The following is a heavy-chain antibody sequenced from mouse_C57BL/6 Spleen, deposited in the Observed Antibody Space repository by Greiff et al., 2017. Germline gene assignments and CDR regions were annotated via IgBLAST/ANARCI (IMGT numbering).Heavy chain of an antibody. CDR2: IHPNSGST. J-gene: IGHJ3*01. CDR3: AVYYGYDGFAY. Sequence: QVQLQQPGAELVKPGASVKLSCKASGYTFTSYWMHWVKQRPGQGLEWIGMIHPNSGSTNYNEKFKSKATLTVDKSSSTAYMQLSSLTSEDSAVXYCAVYYGYDGFAYWGQGTLVTVSA. V-gene: IGHV1-64*01. CDR1: GYTFTSYW. D-gene: IGHD2-2*01.